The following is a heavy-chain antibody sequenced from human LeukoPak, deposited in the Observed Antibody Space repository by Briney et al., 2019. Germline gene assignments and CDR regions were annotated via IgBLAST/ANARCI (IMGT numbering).Heavy chain of an antibody. V-gene: IGHV3-30*04. CDR1: GFTFSSYA. CDR2: ISYDGSKQ. Sequence: GGSLRLSCAASGFTFSSYAMHWVRQAPGKGLEWVTVISYDGSKQYYADSVKGRFTISRDNSKNTLYLQMNSLRAEDTAKYNCARDLGSSSDYWGQGTLVTVSS. D-gene: IGHD6-6*01. J-gene: IGHJ4*02. CDR3: ARDLGSSSDY.